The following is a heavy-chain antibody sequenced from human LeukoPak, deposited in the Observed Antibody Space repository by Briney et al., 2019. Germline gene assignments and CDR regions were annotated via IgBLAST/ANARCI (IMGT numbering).Heavy chain of an antibody. J-gene: IGHJ6*04. V-gene: IGHV4-34*01. CDR3: ARARYCSNTSCP. CDR2: INHSGST. CDR1: GGSFSGYY. Sequence: PSETLSLTCAVYGGSFSGYYWSWIRQPPGKGLEWIGEINHSGSTNYNPSLKSRVTISVDTSKNQFSLKLSSVTAANTAVYYCARARYCSNTSCPWGKGTTVTVSS. D-gene: IGHD2-2*01.